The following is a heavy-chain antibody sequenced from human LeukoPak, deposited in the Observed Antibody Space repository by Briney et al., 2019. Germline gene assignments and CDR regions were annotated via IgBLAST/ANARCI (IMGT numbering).Heavy chain of an antibody. Sequence: GRSLRLSCAASGFTISSYAMHWVRQAPGKELEWVAVISYDGSNKYYADSVKGRFTISRDNSKNTLYLQMNSLRAEDTAVYYCARDAGGGYDYYYYYMDVWGKGTTVTVSS. CDR3: ARDAGGGYDYYYYYMDV. CDR2: ISYDGSNK. J-gene: IGHJ6*03. V-gene: IGHV3-30*04. D-gene: IGHD5-12*01. CDR1: GFTISSYA.